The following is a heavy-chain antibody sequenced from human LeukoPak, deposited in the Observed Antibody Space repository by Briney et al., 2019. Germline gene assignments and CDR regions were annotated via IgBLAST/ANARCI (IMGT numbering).Heavy chain of an antibody. Sequence: GGSLKLSCAASGFTFSNYEMNWVRQAPGQGLEWVSYISSSGGTRHYADSVKGRFTISRDNAEHSLYLQINSLRAEDTAVYYCAKTSNNYFDYWGQGTLVTVSS. V-gene: IGHV3-48*03. CDR3: AKTSNNYFDY. CDR2: ISSSGGTR. J-gene: IGHJ4*02. CDR1: GFTFSNYE. D-gene: IGHD2-8*01.